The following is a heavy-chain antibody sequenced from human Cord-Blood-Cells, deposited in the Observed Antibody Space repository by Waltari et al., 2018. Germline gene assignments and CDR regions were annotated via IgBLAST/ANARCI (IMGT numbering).Heavy chain of an antibody. CDR3: AIVASSIAARRRYFQH. CDR1: GYTFTSYD. J-gene: IGHJ1*01. V-gene: IGHV1-8*01. CDR2: MNPNSGNT. Sequence: QVQLVQSGAEVKKPGASVKVSCKASGYTFTSYDINWVRQANGQGLEWMGWMNPNSGNTGYAQKFQGRVTMTRNTSISTAYMELSSLRSEDTAVYYCAIVASSIAARRRYFQHWGQGTLVTVSS. D-gene: IGHD6-6*01.